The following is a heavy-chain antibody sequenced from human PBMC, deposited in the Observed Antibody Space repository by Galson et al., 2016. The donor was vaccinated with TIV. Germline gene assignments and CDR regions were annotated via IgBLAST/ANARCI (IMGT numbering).Heavy chain of an antibody. J-gene: IGHJ4*02. V-gene: IGHV5-10-1*01. CDR2: IDPSDSYT. Sequence: QSGAEVKKPGESLRISCKVSGYTLTHYWINWVRQMPGKGLEWMGRIDPSDSYTNYSPSLQGHVTISADKSISTAYLQWTSLRASDTAMYYCTTHRPRGWESPDGAGGQGTLVTVSS. D-gene: IGHD6-19*01. CDR1: GYTLTHYW. CDR3: TTHRPRGWESPDGA.